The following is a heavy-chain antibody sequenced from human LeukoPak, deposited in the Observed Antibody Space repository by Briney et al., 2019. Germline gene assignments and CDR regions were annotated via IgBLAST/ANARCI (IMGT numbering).Heavy chain of an antibody. CDR3: GKDSRPSVTTFRSRWTDY. CDR2: ISGSSSST. CDR1: GYTFTSYY. V-gene: IGHV3-23*01. D-gene: IGHD4-11*01. Sequence: GASVKVSCKASGYTFTSYYMHWVRQAPGQGLEWVSVISGSSSSTYYADSVKGRFTVSRDNSKNTLYLQMSSLRVDDTAVYYCGKDSRPSVTTFRSRWTDYWGQGTLVTVSS. J-gene: IGHJ4*02.